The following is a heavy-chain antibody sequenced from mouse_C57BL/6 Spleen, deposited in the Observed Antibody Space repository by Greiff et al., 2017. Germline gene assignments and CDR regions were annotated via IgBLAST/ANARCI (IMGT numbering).Heavy chain of an antibody. CDR3: ARGGSNYPYMDY. J-gene: IGHJ4*01. Sequence: VQLQQSGPELVKPGASVKISCKASGYTFTDYYMNWVKQSHGKSLEWIGDINPNNGGTSYNQKFKGKATLTVDKSSSTAYMELRSLTSEDSAVYYCARGGSNYPYMDYWGQGTSVTVSS. D-gene: IGHD2-5*01. CDR2: INPNNGGT. CDR1: GYTFTDYY. V-gene: IGHV1-26*01.